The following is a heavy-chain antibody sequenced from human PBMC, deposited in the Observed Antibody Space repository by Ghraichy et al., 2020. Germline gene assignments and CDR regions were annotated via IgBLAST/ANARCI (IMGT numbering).Heavy chain of an antibody. CDR3: AKGGDVFDSSGYYLDY. J-gene: IGHJ4*02. Sequence: GGSLRLSCAASGFTFDDYAMHWVRQAPGKGLEWVSGISWNSGSIGYADSVKGRFTISRDNAKNSLYLQMNSLRAEDTALYYWAKGGDVFDSSGYYLDYWGQGTLVTVSS. CDR2: ISWNSGSI. CDR1: GFTFDDYA. V-gene: IGHV3-9*01. D-gene: IGHD3-22*01.